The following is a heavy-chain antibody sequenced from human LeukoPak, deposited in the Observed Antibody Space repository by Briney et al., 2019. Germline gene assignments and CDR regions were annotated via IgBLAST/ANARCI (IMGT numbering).Heavy chain of an antibody. CDR1: GGSISSGDYY. J-gene: IGHJ4*02. V-gene: IGHV4-30-4*01. CDR2: IYYSGSP. D-gene: IGHD2-2*01. Sequence: SEILSLTCTVSGGSISSGDYYWSWIRQPPGKGLEWIGYIYYSGSPYYNPSLKSRVTISVDMSKNQFSLKLSSVTAADTAVYYCAREPAAMGFDYWGQGTLVTVSS. CDR3: AREPAAMGFDY.